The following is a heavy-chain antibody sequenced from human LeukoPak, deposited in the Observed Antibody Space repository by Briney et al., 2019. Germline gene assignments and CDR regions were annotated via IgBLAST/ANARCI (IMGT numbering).Heavy chain of an antibody. CDR2: IKQDGGEK. CDR1: GFTFNSYW. Sequence: PGGSLRLSCAASGFTFNSYWMSWVRQAPGKGLEWVANIKQDGGEKYIVDSVKGRFTISRDNAKNSLYLQMNSLRAEDTAVYYCAAIADNYNYYMDVWGKGTTVTVSS. J-gene: IGHJ6*03. V-gene: IGHV3-7*01. D-gene: IGHD6-13*01. CDR3: AAIADNYNYYMDV.